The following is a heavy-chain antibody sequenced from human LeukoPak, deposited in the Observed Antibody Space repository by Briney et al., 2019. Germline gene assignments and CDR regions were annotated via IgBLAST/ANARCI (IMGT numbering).Heavy chain of an antibody. CDR2: ISYGGRT. D-gene: IGHD3-16*01. Sequence: PSETLSLTCTVSGGSISSYYWSWIRQPPGKGPEWIGYISYGGRTNYNPSLQSRVTISVDTSKTQFSLNLDSVTAADTAVYYCARALLGEFPNYFDYWGQGTLVTVSS. V-gene: IGHV4-59*08. J-gene: IGHJ4*02. CDR3: ARALLGEFPNYFDY. CDR1: GGSISSYY.